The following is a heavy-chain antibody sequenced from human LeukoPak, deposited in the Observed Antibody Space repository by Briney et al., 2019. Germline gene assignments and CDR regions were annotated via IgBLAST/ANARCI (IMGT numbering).Heavy chain of an antibody. CDR2: IRYDGSNK. J-gene: IGHJ4*02. Sequence: GSLKLSFAASGFTFSSYGMPWVRQAPGKGLGWVAFIRYDGSNKYYADSVKGRFTISRDNSKNTLYLQMNSLRAEDTAVYYCAKDKGFGTGTLDYWGQGTLVTVSS. D-gene: IGHD1-1*01. CDR1: GFTFSSYG. V-gene: IGHV3-30*02. CDR3: AKDKGFGTGTLDY.